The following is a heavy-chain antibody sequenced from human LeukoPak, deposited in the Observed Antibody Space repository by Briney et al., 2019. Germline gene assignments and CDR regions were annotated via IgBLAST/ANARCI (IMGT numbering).Heavy chain of an antibody. V-gene: IGHV3-43D*03. Sequence: GGSLRLSCAASGFTFDDYAMHWVRQAPGKGLEWVSLITWDGDSTYYADSVKGRFTISRDNSKNYLYLQMNSLRAVDTALYYCAKGTSSWHEFDSWGQGTLVTVSS. CDR1: GFTFDDYA. CDR3: AKGTSSWHEFDS. J-gene: IGHJ4*02. CDR2: ITWDGDST. D-gene: IGHD6-13*01.